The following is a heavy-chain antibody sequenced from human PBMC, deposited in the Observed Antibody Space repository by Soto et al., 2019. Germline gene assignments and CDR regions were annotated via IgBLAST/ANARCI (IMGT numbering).Heavy chain of an antibody. Sequence: SVKVSCKASGGTCSSYAISWVLQAPGQGLEWMGGIIPIFGTANYAQKFRGRVTITADESTSTAYLQWSSLKASDTAMYYCARRMIPAAAGTDSSVDYWGQGTLVTVSS. CDR1: GGTCSSYA. J-gene: IGHJ4*02. CDR3: ARRMIPAAAGTDSSVDY. CDR2: IIPIFGTA. V-gene: IGHV1-69*13. D-gene: IGHD6-13*01.